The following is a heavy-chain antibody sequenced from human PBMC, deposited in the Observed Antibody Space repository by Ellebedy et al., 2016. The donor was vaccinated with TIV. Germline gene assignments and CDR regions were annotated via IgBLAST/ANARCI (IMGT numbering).Heavy chain of an antibody. CDR1: GYTFTSYG. Sequence: AASVKVSCKASGYTFTSYGISWVRQAPGQGPEWMGWISVYNDNTNYAQKFQGRVTMTTETSTSTAYMELRSLRSDDTAVYYCGRMVYYDSSGYLSDYWGQGTLVTVSS. V-gene: IGHV1-18*01. CDR3: GRMVYYDSSGYLSDY. D-gene: IGHD3-22*01. J-gene: IGHJ4*02. CDR2: ISVYNDNT.